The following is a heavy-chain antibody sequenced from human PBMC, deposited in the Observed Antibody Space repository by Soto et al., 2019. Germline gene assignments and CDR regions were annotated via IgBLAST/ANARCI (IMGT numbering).Heavy chain of an antibody. D-gene: IGHD6-19*01. CDR3: ARQVVDGTVAGTGSFDY. V-gene: IGHV4-59*08. Sequence: PSETLSLTCTVSGGSISSYYWSWIRQPPGKGLEWIGYIHYSGSTSYNPSLKSRVAISVDTSKNQFSLKLSSVTAADTAVYYCARQVVDGTVAGTGSFDYWGQGTLVTVSS. CDR1: GGSISSYY. CDR2: IHYSGST. J-gene: IGHJ4*02.